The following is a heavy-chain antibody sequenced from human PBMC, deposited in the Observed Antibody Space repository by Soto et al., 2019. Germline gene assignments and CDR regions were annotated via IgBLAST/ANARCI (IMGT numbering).Heavy chain of an antibody. CDR3: ARFKLGEDY. J-gene: IGHJ4*02. V-gene: IGHV1-69*02. CDR1: GGTFTNYT. D-gene: IGHD3-16*01. CDR2: LIPILGLA. Sequence: QVQLVQSGAEVKKPGSSVKVSCKASGGTFTNYTITGVRQAPGQGLEWMGRLIPILGLANYAQKFRGRVTMTADKSTTTGYLELRSRTSEDTAMYYCARFKLGEDYWGQGTLVTVSS.